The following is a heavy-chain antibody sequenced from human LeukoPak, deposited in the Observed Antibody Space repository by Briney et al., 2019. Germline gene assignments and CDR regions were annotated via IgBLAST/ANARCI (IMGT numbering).Heavy chain of an antibody. CDR3: ARDYYDSSGYYYFDY. CDR2: IRYDGSNK. J-gene: IGHJ4*02. CDR1: GFTFSSYG. Sequence: HPGGSLRLSCAASGFTFSSYGMHWVRQAPGKGLEWVAFIRYDGSNKYYADSVKGRLTISRDNAKNSLYLQMNSLTAEDTAVYYCARDYYDSSGYYYFDYWGQGTLVTVSS. V-gene: IGHV3-30*02. D-gene: IGHD3-22*01.